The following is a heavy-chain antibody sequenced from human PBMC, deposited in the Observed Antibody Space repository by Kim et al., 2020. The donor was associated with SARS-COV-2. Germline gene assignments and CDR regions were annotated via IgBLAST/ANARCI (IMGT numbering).Heavy chain of an antibody. CDR1: GFTFSSYA. CDR3: ARGTATLWFGESFDY. J-gene: IGHJ4*02. Sequence: GGSLRLSCAASGFTFSSYAMHWVRQAPGKGLEWVAVISYDGSNKYYADSVKGRFTISRDNSKNTLYLQMNSLRAEDTAVYYCARGTATLWFGESFDYWGQGTLVTVSS. CDR2: ISYDGSNK. D-gene: IGHD3-10*01. V-gene: IGHV3-30*04.